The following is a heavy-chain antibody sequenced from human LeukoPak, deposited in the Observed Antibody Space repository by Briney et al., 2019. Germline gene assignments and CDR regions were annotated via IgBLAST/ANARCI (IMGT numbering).Heavy chain of an antibody. CDR1: GHTFTSFA. CDR2: IRTYNGDT. J-gene: IGHJ6*02. Sequence: ASVKPSCKASGHTFTSFAISWVRQAPGQRLEWMGWIRTYNGDTNYAQKFQGRVTMTRDTSISTAYMELSRLRSDDTAVYYCARARSIAVAGYYYYGMDVWGQGTTVTVSS. V-gene: IGHV1-18*01. D-gene: IGHD6-19*01. CDR3: ARARSIAVAGYYYYGMDV.